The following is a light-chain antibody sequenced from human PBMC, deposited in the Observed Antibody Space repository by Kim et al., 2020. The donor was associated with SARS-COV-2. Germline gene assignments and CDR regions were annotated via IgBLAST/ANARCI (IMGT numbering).Light chain of an antibody. J-gene: IGKJ2*01. CDR3: MQGTHWPFT. CDR1: QSLVHSDGHTY. Sequence: PASFSCRSSQSLVHSDGHTYLNWFQQRPGQSPRRLIYQVSKRESGVPDRFSGSGSGSDFTLKISWVEAEDVGIYFCMQGTHWPFTFGQGTKVDIK. V-gene: IGKV2-30*02. CDR2: QVS.